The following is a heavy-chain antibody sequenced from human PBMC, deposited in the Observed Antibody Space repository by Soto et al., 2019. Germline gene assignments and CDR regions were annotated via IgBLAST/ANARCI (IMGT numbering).Heavy chain of an antibody. Sequence: QVQLQESGPGLVKPSQTLSLTCAVSGGSMSSGDYYWNWIRQHPEKGLEWIGYINYRGSSFYNPSLKSPVTISVDTSKNQFSLKLTSVTAADTAMYYCARDAPGAAPYWGQGTLVTVSS. CDR3: ARDAPGAAPY. D-gene: IGHD6-13*01. CDR1: GGSMSSGDYY. V-gene: IGHV4-31*11. CDR2: INYRGSS. J-gene: IGHJ4*02.